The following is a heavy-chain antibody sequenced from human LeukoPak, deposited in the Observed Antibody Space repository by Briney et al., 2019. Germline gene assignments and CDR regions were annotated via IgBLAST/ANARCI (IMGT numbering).Heavy chain of an antibody. J-gene: IGHJ6*03. CDR2: IYHSGST. D-gene: IGHD4-23*01. CDR1: GYSISSGYY. CDR3: ERDQRRWPTDHYYYHMDV. V-gene: IGHV4-38-2*02. Sequence: SETLSLTCAVSGYSISSGYYWGWIRQPPGKGLEWIGSIYHSGSTYYNPSLKSRVTISVDTSKNQFSLKLSSVTAADTAVYYCERDQRRWPTDHYYYHMDVWGKGTTVTVSS.